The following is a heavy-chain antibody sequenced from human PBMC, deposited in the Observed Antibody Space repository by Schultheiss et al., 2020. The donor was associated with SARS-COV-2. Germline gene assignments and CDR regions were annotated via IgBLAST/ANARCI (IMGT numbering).Heavy chain of an antibody. Sequence: SETLSLTCAVYGGSFSGFYWSWIRQPAGKGLEWIGRIYTSGSTNYNPSLKSRVTISVDTSKNQFSLKLSSVTAADTAVYYCARRESSTDFDYWGQGTLVTVSS. CDR3: ARRESSTDFDY. J-gene: IGHJ4*02. D-gene: IGHD5/OR15-5a*01. CDR2: IYTSGST. CDR1: GGSFSGFY. V-gene: IGHV4-59*10.